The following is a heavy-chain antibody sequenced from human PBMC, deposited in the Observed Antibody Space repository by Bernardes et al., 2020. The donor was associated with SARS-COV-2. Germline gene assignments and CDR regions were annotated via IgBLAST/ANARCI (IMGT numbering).Heavy chain of an antibody. CDR2: IYWNDDK. J-gene: IGHJ5*02. CDR3: ADRLELGLWYGELFNAVVDGFDP. CDR1: GFSLSTSGVG. V-gene: IGHV2-5*01. D-gene: IGHD3-10*01. Sequence: SGPTLVKPTQTLTLTCTFSGFSLSTSGVGVGWIRQPPGKALEWLALIYWNDDKRYSPSLKSRLTITKDTSKNQVVLTMTNMDPVDTATYYCADRLELGLWYGELFNAVVDGFDPWGQGTLVAV.